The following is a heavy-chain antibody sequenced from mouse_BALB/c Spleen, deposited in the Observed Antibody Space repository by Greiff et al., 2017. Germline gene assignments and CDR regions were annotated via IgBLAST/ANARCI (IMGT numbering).Heavy chain of an antibody. Sequence: EVKLVESGGGLVKPGGSLKLSCAASGFTFSSYAMSWVRQTPEKRLEWVASISSGGSTYYPDSVKGRFTISRDNARNILYLQMSSLRSEDTAMYYCARGGEPGIDYWGQGTTLTVSS. CDR2: ISSGGST. CDR1: GFTFSSYA. CDR3: ARGGEPGIDY. D-gene: IGHD2-14*01. V-gene: IGHV5-6-5*01. J-gene: IGHJ2*01.